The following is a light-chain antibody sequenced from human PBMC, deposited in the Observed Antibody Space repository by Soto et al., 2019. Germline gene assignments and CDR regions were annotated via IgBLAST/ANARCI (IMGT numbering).Light chain of an antibody. Sequence: AICMTQSPSSLSASTGDRVTITCRASQGISSYLAWYQQKPGKAPKLLIYAASTLQSGVPSRFSGSGSGTDFTLTISCLQSEDFATYYCQQYYSYPPAFGGGTKVDIK. V-gene: IGKV1-8*01. CDR2: AAS. CDR3: QQYYSYPPA. CDR1: QGISSY. J-gene: IGKJ4*01.